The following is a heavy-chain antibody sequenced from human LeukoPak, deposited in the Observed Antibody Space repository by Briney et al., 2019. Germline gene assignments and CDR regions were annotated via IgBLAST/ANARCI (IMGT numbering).Heavy chain of an antibody. Sequence: ETLSLTCAVYGGSFSGYYWSWIRQPPGKGLEWIGEINHGGSTNYNPSLKSRVTISVDTSKNQFSLKLSSVTAADTAVYYCARGRYDFWSGYPAPFDYWGQGTLVTVSS. CDR3: ARGRYDFWSGYPAPFDY. CDR2: INHGGST. D-gene: IGHD3-3*01. V-gene: IGHV4-34*01. CDR1: GGSFSGYY. J-gene: IGHJ4*02.